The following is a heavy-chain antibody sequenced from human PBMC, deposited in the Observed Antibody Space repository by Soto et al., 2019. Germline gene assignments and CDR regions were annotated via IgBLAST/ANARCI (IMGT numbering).Heavy chain of an antibody. CDR1: GGSLSGYY. CDR3: AMRMVGFSHDS. CDR2: INHRGNV. D-gene: IGHD1-26*01. Sequence: QVQLQQWGPGLLKPSETLPVTCAVYGGSLSGYYWSWIRQAPGKGLVWIGEINHRGNVNYNPSLKRRVTISVDTSNNGFSLKLSSVTAADTAVYYWAMRMVGFSHDSWGQGTLVTVSS. J-gene: IGHJ4*02. V-gene: IGHV4-34*01.